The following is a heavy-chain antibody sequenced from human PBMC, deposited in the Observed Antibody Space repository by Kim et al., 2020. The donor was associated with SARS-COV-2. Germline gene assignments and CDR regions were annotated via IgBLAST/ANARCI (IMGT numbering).Heavy chain of an antibody. Sequence: VKGRCTISRDNSKNTLYLQMSSLRAEDTALYYCAKRRGSGNYPLSNAFDFWGQGTIVTVSS. D-gene: IGHD3-10*01. V-gene: IGHV3-23*01. CDR3: AKRRGSGNYPLSNAFDF. J-gene: IGHJ3*01.